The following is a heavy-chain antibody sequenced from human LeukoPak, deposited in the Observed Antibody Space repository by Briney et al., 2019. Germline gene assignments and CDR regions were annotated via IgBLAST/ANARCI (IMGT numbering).Heavy chain of an antibody. D-gene: IGHD1-26*01. CDR3: ARDSYSGSYSYFDY. J-gene: IGHJ4*02. V-gene: IGHV3-7*03. CDR1: GFTFSSYW. CDR2: IKQDGSEK. Sequence: GGSLRLSCAASGFTFSSYWMSWVRQAPGKGLEWVANIKQDGSEKYYVDSVKGRFTISRDNAKNSLYLQMNSLRAEDTALYYCARDSYSGSYSYFDYWGQGTLVTVSS.